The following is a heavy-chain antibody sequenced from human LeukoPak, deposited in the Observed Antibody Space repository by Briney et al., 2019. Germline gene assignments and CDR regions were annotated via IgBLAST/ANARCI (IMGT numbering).Heavy chain of an antibody. CDR1: GFSVSNNY. D-gene: IGHD6-19*01. CDR3: ARESIPSGWYLS. Sequence: SGGSLRLSCAASGFSVSNNYMSWVRQAPGKGLEWVSTYYIDATTHYPDSVRGRFTISSDSSKNILYLQMNSPRVEDTAIYYCARESIPSGWYLSWGQGTLVTVSS. J-gene: IGHJ5*02. V-gene: IGHV3-53*01. CDR2: YYIDATT.